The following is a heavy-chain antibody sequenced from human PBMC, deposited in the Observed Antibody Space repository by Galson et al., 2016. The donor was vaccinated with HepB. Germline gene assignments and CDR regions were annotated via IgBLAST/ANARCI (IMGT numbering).Heavy chain of an antibody. D-gene: IGHD4/OR15-4a*01. CDR2: MYPRNSET. J-gene: IGHJ4*02. Sequence: QSGAEVKKPGESLKISCKGSGYSFSNYWIGWVRQMPGKGLEWMGIMYPRNSETRYSPSFQGQVTISADKSISTAYLQCSSLKASDTAMYYVVSPAGSTSSNYQFDCWGQGTLVTVTS. V-gene: IGHV5-51*03. CDR3: VSPAGSTSSNYQFDC. CDR1: GYSFSNYW.